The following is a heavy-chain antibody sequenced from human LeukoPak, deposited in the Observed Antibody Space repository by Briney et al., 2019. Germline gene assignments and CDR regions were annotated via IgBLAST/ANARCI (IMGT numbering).Heavy chain of an antibody. Sequence: MTSETLSLTCTVSGGSISSSSYYWGWIRQPPGKGLEWIGSIYYSGSTYYNPSLKSRATISVDTSKNQFSLKLSSVTAADTAVYYCARQIRVYYYYYYMDVWGKGTTVTVSS. V-gene: IGHV4-39*01. CDR3: ARQIRVYYYYYYMDV. CDR2: IYYSGST. J-gene: IGHJ6*03. D-gene: IGHD4-17*01. CDR1: GGSISSSSYY.